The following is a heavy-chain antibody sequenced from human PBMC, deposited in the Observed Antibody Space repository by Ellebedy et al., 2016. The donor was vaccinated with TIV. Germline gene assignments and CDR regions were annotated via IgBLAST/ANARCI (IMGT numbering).Heavy chain of an antibody. Sequence: MPSETLSLTCTVSGDSISSYYWSWIRQPPGKGLEWIGNIYYSGSTNYNPSLKSRVTISVDTSKNQFSLKLNSVTPADTAVYYCATTDDLYGMDVWGQGTTDTVSS. V-gene: IGHV4-59*01. J-gene: IGHJ6*02. CDR2: IYYSGST. D-gene: IGHD1-1*01. CDR1: GDSISSYY. CDR3: ATTDDLYGMDV.